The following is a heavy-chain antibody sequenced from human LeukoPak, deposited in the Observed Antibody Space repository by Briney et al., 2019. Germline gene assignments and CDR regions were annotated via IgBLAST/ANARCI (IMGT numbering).Heavy chain of an antibody. J-gene: IGHJ6*02. CDR1: GGSLSGYY. CDR2: INHSGST. V-gene: IGHV4-34*01. CDR3: ARVSDFWSGYYRSYYYGMDV. Sequence: SETLSLTCAVYGGSLSGYYWSWIRQPPGKGLEWIGEINHSGSTNYNPSLKSRVTISVDTSKNQFSLKLSSVTAADTAVYYCARVSDFWSGYYRSYYYGMDVWGQGTTVTVSS. D-gene: IGHD3-3*01.